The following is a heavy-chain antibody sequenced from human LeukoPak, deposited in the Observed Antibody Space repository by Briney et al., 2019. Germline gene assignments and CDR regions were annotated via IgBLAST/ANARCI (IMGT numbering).Heavy chain of an antibody. CDR3: AKSGPAAGRPDAFDI. CDR2: IYYSGIT. V-gene: IGHV4-39*07. J-gene: IGHJ3*02. Sequence: SETLSLTCTLSGGSDTTSSFYWAWIRQPPGKGLECIGTIYYSGITYYHSSLKSRVTISVDTSKNQFSLKLNSVTAADTAVYFCAKSGPAAGRPDAFDIWGQGTMVTVSS. D-gene: IGHD2-2*01. CDR1: GGSDTTSSFY.